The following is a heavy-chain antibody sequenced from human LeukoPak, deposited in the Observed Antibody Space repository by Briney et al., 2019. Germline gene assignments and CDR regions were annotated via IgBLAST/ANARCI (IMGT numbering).Heavy chain of an antibody. CDR1: GGTFSSYA. D-gene: IGHD2-15*01. V-gene: IGHV1-69*05. Sequence: ASVKVSCKASGGTFSSYAISWVRQAPGQGLEWMGGIIPIFGTANYAQKFQGRDTITTDESTSTAYMELSSLRSEDTAVYYCARSSGGSCYGCHWFDPWGQGTLVTVSS. CDR3: ARSSGGSCYGCHWFDP. CDR2: IIPIFGTA. J-gene: IGHJ5*02.